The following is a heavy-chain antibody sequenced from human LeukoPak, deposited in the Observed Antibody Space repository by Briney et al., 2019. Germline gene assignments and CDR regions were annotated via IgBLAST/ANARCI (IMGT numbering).Heavy chain of an antibody. CDR3: AAGTYDFWSGYSFDY. CDR1: GYTFTSYG. V-gene: IGHV1-18*01. J-gene: IGHJ4*02. Sequence: ASVKVSCKASGYTFTSYGISWVRQAPGQGLEWMGWISAYNGNTNYAQKLQGRVTMTTDTSTSTAYMELRSLRSDDTAVYYCAAGTYDFWSGYSFDYWGQGTLVTVSS. D-gene: IGHD3-3*01. CDR2: ISAYNGNT.